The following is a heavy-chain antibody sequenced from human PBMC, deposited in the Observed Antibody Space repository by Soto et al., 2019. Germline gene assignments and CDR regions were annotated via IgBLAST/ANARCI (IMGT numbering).Heavy chain of an antibody. CDR1: GFTLSDYY. V-gene: IGHV3-11*05. CDR2: ISSNSRYT. J-gene: IGHJ6*02. CDR3: ARNKLYGSGTGAGYGVDV. Sequence: QVQLVESGGGLVEPGGSLRLSCAASGFTLSDYYMSWIRQAPGKGLEWVSYISSNSRYTNYADSVKGRFTISKDNAKKSLYLQMSSLGGEDTAVYYWARNKLYGSGTGAGYGVDVWGQGTTVTVSS. D-gene: IGHD3-10*01.